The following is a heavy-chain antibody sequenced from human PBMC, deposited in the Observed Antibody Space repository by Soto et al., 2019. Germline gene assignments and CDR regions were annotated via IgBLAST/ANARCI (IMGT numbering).Heavy chain of an antibody. Sequence: PGGSLRLSCAASGFTFSSYAMTWVRQGPGKGLEWVSVINDSGGSTYYADSVKGRFTISRDNSKSTLYLQMNSLRAEDTALYYCAKGRSYYYYYGVDVWGQGTTVNVSS. CDR2: INDSGGST. CDR1: GFTFSSYA. J-gene: IGHJ6*02. CDR3: AKGRSYYYYYGVDV. V-gene: IGHV3-23*01.